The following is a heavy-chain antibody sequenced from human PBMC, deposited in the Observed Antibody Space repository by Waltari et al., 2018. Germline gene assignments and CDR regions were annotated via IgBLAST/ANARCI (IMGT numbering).Heavy chain of an antibody. V-gene: IGHV4-61*09. CDR1: GGSISSGSYD. CDR3: ARDRGGYELG. D-gene: IGHD5-12*01. CDR2: IYTSGST. J-gene: IGHJ4*02. Sequence: QVQLQESGPGLVKPSQTLSLTCTVSGGSISSGSYDWSWIRQPAGKGLEWIGYIYTSGSTNYNPSLKSRVTISVDTSKNQFSLKLSSVTAADTAVYYCARDRGGYELGWGQGTLVTVSS.